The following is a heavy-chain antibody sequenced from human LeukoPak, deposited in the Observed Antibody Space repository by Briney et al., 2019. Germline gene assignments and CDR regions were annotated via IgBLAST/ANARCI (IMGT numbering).Heavy chain of an antibody. Sequence: GASVKVSCKTSGYIFTGYYMHWVRQAPGQGLEWMGGIIPIFGTANYAQKFQGRVTITADESTSTAYMELSSLRSEDTAVYYCARGVIAGFHYFDYWGQGTLVTVSS. J-gene: IGHJ4*02. D-gene: IGHD3-10*01. V-gene: IGHV1-69*13. CDR3: ARGVIAGFHYFDY. CDR2: IIPIFGTA. CDR1: GYIFTGYY.